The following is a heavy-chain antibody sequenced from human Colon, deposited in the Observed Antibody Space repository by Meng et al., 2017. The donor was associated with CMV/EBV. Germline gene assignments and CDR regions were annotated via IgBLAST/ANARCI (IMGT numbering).Heavy chain of an antibody. D-gene: IGHD3-3*01. J-gene: IGHJ4*02. CDR1: GYTFNGYF. CDR3: ATFGGDFDY. CDR2: INPVTGDT. Sequence: PLGPSGAWVKEPGASVNVSFKTSGYTFNGYFMHWVRQAPGQGLEWMGWINPVTGDTSYAQKFQVRVTMTRDTSISTAYMELSSLRSDDTAVYYCATFGGDFDYWGQGTLVTVSS. V-gene: IGHV1-2*02.